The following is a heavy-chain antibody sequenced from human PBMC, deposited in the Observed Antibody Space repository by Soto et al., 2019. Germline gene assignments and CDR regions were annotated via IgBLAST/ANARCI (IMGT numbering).Heavy chain of an antibody. CDR2: ISSSSSTI. Sequence: GGSLRLSXAASGFTFSSYSMNWVRQAPGKGLEWVSYISSSSSTIYYADSVKGRFTISRDNAKNSLYLQMNSLRDEDTAVYYCAREFDYYGSGSYYNRGVYYGMDVWGQGTTVTVSS. CDR3: AREFDYYGSGSYYNRGVYYGMDV. CDR1: GFTFSSYS. J-gene: IGHJ6*02. D-gene: IGHD3-10*01. V-gene: IGHV3-48*02.